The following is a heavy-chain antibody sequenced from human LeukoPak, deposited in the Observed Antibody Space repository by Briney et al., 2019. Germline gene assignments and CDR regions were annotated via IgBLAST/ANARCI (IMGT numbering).Heavy chain of an antibody. Sequence: GGSLRLSCAASGFSFSSYAMGWVRQAPGKGLEWVSSISDGGGSTSYADSVRGRFIISRDNSKSTLYLQMNSLRVEDTAHYYCAKGRVGVVSHYYFDFWGQGTLVTVSS. V-gene: IGHV3-23*01. CDR3: AKGRVGVVSHYYFDF. CDR1: GFSFSSYA. D-gene: IGHD3-3*01. J-gene: IGHJ4*02. CDR2: ISDGGGST.